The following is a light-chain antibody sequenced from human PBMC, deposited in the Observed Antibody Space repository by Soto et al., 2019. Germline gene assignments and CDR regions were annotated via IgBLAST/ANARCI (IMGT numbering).Light chain of an antibody. CDR1: SSDVGSYDL. Sequence: QSVLTQPASVSGSPGQSITISCTGTSSDVGSYDLVSWYQHHPGKAPKLIIYEGVKRPSGVSNRFSAPKSGNTASLTISGLQAEDEADYYCCSYAGDNTYVFGTGTKVTVL. V-gene: IGLV2-23*01. CDR3: CSYAGDNTYV. J-gene: IGLJ1*01. CDR2: EGV.